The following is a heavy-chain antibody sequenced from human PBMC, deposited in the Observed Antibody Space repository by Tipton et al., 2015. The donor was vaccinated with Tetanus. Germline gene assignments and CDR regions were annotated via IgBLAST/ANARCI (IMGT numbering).Heavy chain of an antibody. CDR2: IRDNGNS. CDR3: ARGTFYAFDF. V-gene: IGHV4-31*03. J-gene: IGHJ4*02. CDR1: GGSINSGGHF. Sequence: TPSLTCTVSGGSINSGGHFWTWIRQRSGKGLEWIGHIRDNGNSYANPSLSGRVTMSVDTRKNQFSLNLTSVSVADTAAYYCARGTFYAFDFWGQGVQVTVSS. D-gene: IGHD2/OR15-2a*01.